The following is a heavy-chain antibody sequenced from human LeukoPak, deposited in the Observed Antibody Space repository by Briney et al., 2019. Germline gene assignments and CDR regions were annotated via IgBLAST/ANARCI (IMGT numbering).Heavy chain of an antibody. CDR3: VKDGSFDY. V-gene: IGHV3-23*01. CDR1: GFPLSSYA. Sequence: GGSLRLSCAAFGFPLSSYAMSWVRQAPGKGLEWVSATSSSDAGTYHADSVKGRFTISRDNSKNTLYLQMNSLRAEDTAVYYCVKDGSFDYWGQGTLVTVSS. J-gene: IGHJ4*02. CDR2: TSSSDAGT.